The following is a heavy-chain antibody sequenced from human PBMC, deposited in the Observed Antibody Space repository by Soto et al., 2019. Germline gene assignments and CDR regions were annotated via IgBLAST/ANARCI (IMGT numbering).Heavy chain of an antibody. CDR3: ARDLGPLCSGGSRYHNWFDP. CDR2: IIPIFGTA. V-gene: IGHV1-69*06. J-gene: IGHJ5*02. Sequence: GASVKVSCKASGCTFSSYAISWVRQAPGHGLEWMGGIIPIFGTANYAQKFQGRVTITADKSTSTAYMELSSLRSEDTAVYYCARDLGPLCSGGSRYHNWFDPWGQGTLVTVSS. D-gene: IGHD2-15*01. CDR1: GCTFSSYA.